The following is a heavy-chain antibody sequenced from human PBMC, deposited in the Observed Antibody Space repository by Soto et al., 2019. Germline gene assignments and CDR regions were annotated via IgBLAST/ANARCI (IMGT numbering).Heavy chain of an antibody. D-gene: IGHD5-18*01. V-gene: IGHV3-7*05. CDR3: ARPQQDAGDTAMPQSRDYYYGMDV. Sequence: EVQLVESGGGLVQPGGSLRLSCAASGFTFSSYWMSWVRQAPGKGLEWVANIKQDGSEKYYVDSVKGRFTISRENAKNSLYLQMNSLRAEDTAVYYCARPQQDAGDTAMPQSRDYYYGMDVWGKGTTVTVSS. CDR1: GFTFSSYW. J-gene: IGHJ6*04. CDR2: IKQDGSEK.